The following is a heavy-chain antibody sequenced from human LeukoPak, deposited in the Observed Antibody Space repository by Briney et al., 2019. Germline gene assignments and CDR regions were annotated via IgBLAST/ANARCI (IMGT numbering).Heavy chain of an antibody. J-gene: IGHJ6*03. V-gene: IGHV3-48*03. CDR3: AREGGTKYDFWSGWVPYYYYYYMDV. CDR2: ISSSGSTI. D-gene: IGHD3-3*01. CDR1: GFTFSSYE. Sequence: GGSLRLSCAASGFTFSSYEMNWVRQAPGKGLEWVSYISSSGSTIYYADSVKGRFTISRDNAKNSLYLQMNSLRAEDTAVYYCAREGGTKYDFWSGWVPYYYYYYMDVWGKGTTVTVSS.